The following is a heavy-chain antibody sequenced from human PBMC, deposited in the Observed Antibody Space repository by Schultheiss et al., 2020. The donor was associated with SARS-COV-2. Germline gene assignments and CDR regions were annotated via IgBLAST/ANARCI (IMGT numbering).Heavy chain of an antibody. D-gene: IGHD2-2*02. Sequence: SETLSLTCTVSGGSISSYYWSWIRQPPGKGLEWIGEINHSGSTYYNPSLKSRVTISVDTSKNQFSLKLNSVTPEDTAMYYCARDCSSTSCYNLYAFDIWGQGTMVTVSS. V-gene: IGHV4-34*01. CDR2: INHSGST. J-gene: IGHJ3*02. CDR1: GGSISSYY. CDR3: ARDCSSTSCYNLYAFDI.